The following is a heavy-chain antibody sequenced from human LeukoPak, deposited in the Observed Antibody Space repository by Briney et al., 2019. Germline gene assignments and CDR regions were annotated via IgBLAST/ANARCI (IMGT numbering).Heavy chain of an antibody. Sequence: GGSLRLSCAVSGFTFSRYWMAWVRQAPGKGLEWVANLNQDGTEKHYVDSVKGRFTISRDNANNLLYLEVNNLRVDDTGVYYCARDGAARGSGSFGDWGQGTRLIVSS. J-gene: IGHJ4*02. V-gene: IGHV3-7*01. D-gene: IGHD3-10*01. CDR2: LNQDGTEK. CDR3: ARDGAARGSGSFGD. CDR1: GFTFSRYW.